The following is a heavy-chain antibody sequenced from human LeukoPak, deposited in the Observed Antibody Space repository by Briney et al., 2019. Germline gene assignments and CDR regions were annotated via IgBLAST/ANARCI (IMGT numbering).Heavy chain of an antibody. CDR2: INWNGVST. CDR3: ARTSVGAISSRFDY. J-gene: IGHJ4*02. CDR1: GFTFDDYG. D-gene: IGHD1-26*01. V-gene: IGHV3-20*04. Sequence: GGSLRLSCAASGFTFDDYGLTWVRQAPGKGLEWVSGINWNGVSTGYADSVKGRFTISRDNAKNSLYLQMNSLRAEDTAVYYCARTSVGAISSRFDYWGQGTLVTVSS.